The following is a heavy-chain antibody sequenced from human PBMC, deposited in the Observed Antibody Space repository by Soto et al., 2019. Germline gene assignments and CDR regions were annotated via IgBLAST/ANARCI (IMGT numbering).Heavy chain of an antibody. J-gene: IGHJ4*02. CDR1: GYTFTSYG. CDR2: ISAYNGNT. V-gene: IGHV1-18*01. Sequence: ASVKVSCKASGYTFTSYGISWARQAPGQGLEWMGWISAYNGNTNYAQKLQGRVTMTTDTSTSTAYMELRSLRSDDTAVYYCARDRRGYGDYVPFDYWGQGTLVTVPQ. D-gene: IGHD4-17*01. CDR3: ARDRRGYGDYVPFDY.